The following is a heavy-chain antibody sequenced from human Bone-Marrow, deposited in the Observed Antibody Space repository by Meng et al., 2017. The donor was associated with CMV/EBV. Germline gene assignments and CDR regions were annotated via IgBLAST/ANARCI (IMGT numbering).Heavy chain of an antibody. CDR3: ARAQPYYYISY. CDR2: INPSSGAT. D-gene: IGHD1-14*01. J-gene: IGHJ4*02. Sequence: ASVKVSCKASGYTFTTNYLHWVRQAPGQGLEWMGWINPSSGATKYAQKFQGRVTMIRDTSISTAYMELRRLRSDDTAVYFCARAQPYYYISYWGQGTPVTVSS. CDR1: GYTFTTNY. V-gene: IGHV1-2*02.